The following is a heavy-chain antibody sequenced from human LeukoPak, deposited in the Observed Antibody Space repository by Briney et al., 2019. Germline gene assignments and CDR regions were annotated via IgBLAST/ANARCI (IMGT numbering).Heavy chain of an antibody. CDR3: ARFRNYYDSSGYYGY. Sequence: GESLKISCKGSGYSLTSYWIGWVRQMPGKGLEWRGIIYPGDSDTRYSPSFQGQVTISADKSISTAYLQWSSLKASDTAMYYCARFRNYYDSSGYYGYWGQGTLVTVSS. J-gene: IGHJ4*02. CDR2: IYPGDSDT. V-gene: IGHV5-51*01. D-gene: IGHD3-22*01. CDR1: GYSLTSYW.